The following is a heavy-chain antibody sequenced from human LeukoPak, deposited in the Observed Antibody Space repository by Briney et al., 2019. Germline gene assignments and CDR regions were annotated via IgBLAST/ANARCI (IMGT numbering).Heavy chain of an antibody. CDR1: GYTFTSYG. CDR2: ISAYNGNT. CDR3: ARGRYYDILTGYYH. D-gene: IGHD3-9*01. V-gene: IGHV1-18*01. Sequence: ASVKVSCKASGYTFTSYGISWVRQAPRQGLEWMGWISAYNGNTNYAQKLQGRVTMTTDTSTSTAYMELRSLRSDDTAVYYCARGRYYDILTGYYHWGQGTLVTVSS. J-gene: IGHJ5*02.